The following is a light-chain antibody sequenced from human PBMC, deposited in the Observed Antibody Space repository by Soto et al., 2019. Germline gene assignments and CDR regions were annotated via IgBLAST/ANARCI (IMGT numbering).Light chain of an antibody. Sequence: QSALTQPASVSGSPGQSITISCTGTSSDVGSYHLVSWYQQHPGKAPKLMIYEGSKRPSGVSNRFSGSKSGNTAYLTISGLQAKDEAAYYCCSYAGSSTFVIFGGGTKVTVL. CDR2: EGS. V-gene: IGLV2-23*03. CDR1: SSDVGSYHL. J-gene: IGLJ2*01. CDR3: CSYAGSSTFVI.